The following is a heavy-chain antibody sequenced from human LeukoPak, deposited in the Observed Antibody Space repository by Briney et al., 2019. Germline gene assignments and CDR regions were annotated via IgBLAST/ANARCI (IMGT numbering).Heavy chain of an antibody. CDR2: ISGSCVST. CDR1: RFTLSSYA. Sequence: GGSLRLSCAPWRFTLSSYAMIWVRQSPEEGVEGVSSISGSCVSTFYTDSVTGRFTISRDNSKNTLYLQMNSLRAEDTAVYYCAKSLTVQSGRYQLLEGEDAFDIWGQGTMVTVSS. V-gene: IGHV3-23*01. D-gene: IGHD2-2*01. CDR3: AKSLTVQSGRYQLLEGEDAFDI. J-gene: IGHJ3*02.